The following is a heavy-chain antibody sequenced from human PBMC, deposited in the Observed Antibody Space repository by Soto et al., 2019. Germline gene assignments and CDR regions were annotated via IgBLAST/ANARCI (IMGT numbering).Heavy chain of an antibody. Sequence: RSETLSLTCAVYGVSFRGYYWSWIRQPPGKGLEWIGEINHSGSTNYNPSLKSRVTISVDTSKNQFSLKLSSVTAADTAVYYCARGRIVPAAIRLYYYYYMDVWGKGTTVTVSS. CDR1: GVSFRGYY. CDR2: INHSGST. V-gene: IGHV4-34*01. D-gene: IGHD2-2*01. CDR3: ARGRIVPAAIRLYYYYYMDV. J-gene: IGHJ6*03.